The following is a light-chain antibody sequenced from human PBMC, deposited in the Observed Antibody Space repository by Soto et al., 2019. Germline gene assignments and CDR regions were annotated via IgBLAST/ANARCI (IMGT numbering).Light chain of an antibody. CDR2: AAS. Sequence: DIQMTQSPSSVSASVGDRVTITCRASQGISSWLAWYQKKPGKAPNLLIYAASSLQSGVPSRFSGSESGTDFTLTISSLQPEDYAIYFCQQANSFPITFGQGTRLEN. CDR1: QGISSW. V-gene: IGKV1-12*01. CDR3: QQANSFPIT. J-gene: IGKJ5*01.